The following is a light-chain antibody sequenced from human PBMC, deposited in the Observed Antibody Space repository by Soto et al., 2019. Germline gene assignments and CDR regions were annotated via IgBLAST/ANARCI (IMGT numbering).Light chain of an antibody. J-gene: IGLJ2*01. V-gene: IGLV2-14*01. CDR2: EVR. Sequence: QSALTQPASVSGSPGQSITISCTGTSSDVGGYNYVSWYQQHPGKAPKLMIYEVRNRPSGVSNRFSGSKSGTTASLTISGLQAEDEADYYCSSYTGPGTHVVFGGGTKLTVL. CDR1: SSDVGGYNY. CDR3: SSYTGPGTHVV.